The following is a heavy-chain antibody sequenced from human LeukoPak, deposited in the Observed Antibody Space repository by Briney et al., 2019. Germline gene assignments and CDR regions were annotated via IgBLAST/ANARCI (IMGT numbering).Heavy chain of an antibody. V-gene: IGHV1-46*01. Sequence: ASVKVSCKASGYTFTSYYMHWVRQAPGQGLEWMGIINPSGGSTSYAQKFQGRVTITADKSTSTAYMELSSLRSEDTAVYYCAGGGSNDYWGQGTLVTVSS. J-gene: IGHJ4*02. D-gene: IGHD2-15*01. CDR3: AGGGSNDY. CDR2: INPSGGST. CDR1: GYTFTSYY.